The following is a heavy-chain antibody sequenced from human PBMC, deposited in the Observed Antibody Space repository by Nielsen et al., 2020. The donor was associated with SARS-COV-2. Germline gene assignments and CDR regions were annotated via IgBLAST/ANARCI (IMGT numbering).Heavy chain of an antibody. Sequence: SGPTLVKPTPTLTLTCTFSGFSLSTSGVGVGWIRQPPGKALEWLALIYWNDDKRYSPSLKSRLTITKDTSKNQVVLPMTNMDPVDTATYYCAHRLSGRYCSCGSCYDSEWFDPWGQGTLVTVSS. CDR3: AHRLSGRYCSCGSCYDSEWFDP. CDR1: GFSLSTSGVG. CDR2: IYWNDDK. D-gene: IGHD2-15*01. J-gene: IGHJ5*02. V-gene: IGHV2-5*01.